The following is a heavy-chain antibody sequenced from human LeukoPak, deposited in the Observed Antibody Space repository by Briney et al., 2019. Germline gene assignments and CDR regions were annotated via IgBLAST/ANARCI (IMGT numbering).Heavy chain of an antibody. CDR3: ARGPQPTTYYYDSSGYYGWFDP. CDR2: IYTSGST. Sequence: SQTLSLTCTVSGGSISSGSYYWGWIRPPAGKGLEWIRRIYTSGSTNYNPSLKSRVTISVDTSKNQFSLKLNSVTAADTAVYYCARGPQPTTYYYDSSGYYGWFDPWGQGTLVTVSS. V-gene: IGHV4-61*02. J-gene: IGHJ5*02. CDR1: GGSISSGSYY. D-gene: IGHD3-22*01.